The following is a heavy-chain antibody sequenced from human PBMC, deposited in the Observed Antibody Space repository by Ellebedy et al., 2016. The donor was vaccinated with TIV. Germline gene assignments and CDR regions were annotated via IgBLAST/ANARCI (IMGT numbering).Heavy chain of an antibody. D-gene: IGHD6-25*01. CDR1: GFTFYRYA. Sequence: PGGSLRPSCPASGFTFYRYAMNWLPQAPGTGLEWVSRIGSGCGTPHYADSVKGRFTISRDDAKNSLYLQMNSLTAEDTAVYHSAREAGYSSAWPFNSWGQGTLVPVSS. CDR2: IGSGCGTP. CDR3: AREAGYSSAWPFNS. V-gene: IGHV3-48*03. J-gene: IGHJ4*02.